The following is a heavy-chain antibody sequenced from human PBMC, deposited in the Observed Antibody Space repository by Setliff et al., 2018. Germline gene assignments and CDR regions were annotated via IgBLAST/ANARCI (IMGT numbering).Heavy chain of an antibody. CDR1: DGSFSDYY. CDR3: ARDRTAYSYGMDV. V-gene: IGHV4-34*01. J-gene: IGHJ6*02. CDR2: INHYGST. D-gene: IGHD2-8*02. Sequence: SETLSLTCAVYDGSFSDYYWSWIRQPPGKGLEWIGEINHYGSTSYKSSLKSRVTISVDTSKTQFSLKLSSVTAADTAVYYCARDRTAYSYGMDVWGQGTTVTAP.